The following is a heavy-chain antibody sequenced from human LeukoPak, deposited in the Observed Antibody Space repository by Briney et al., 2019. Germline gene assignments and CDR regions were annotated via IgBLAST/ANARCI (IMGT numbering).Heavy chain of an antibody. J-gene: IGHJ4*02. CDR2: IYHSGST. CDR1: GGSISSGGYS. CDR3: ARVTSNYFDY. D-gene: IGHD1-1*01. Sequence: SETLSLTCAVSGGSISSGGYSWSWIRQPPGQGLEWIGYIYHSGSTYYNPSLKSRVTISVDRSKNQFSLKLSSVTAADTAVYYCARVTSNYFDYWGQGTLVTVSS. V-gene: IGHV4-30-2*01.